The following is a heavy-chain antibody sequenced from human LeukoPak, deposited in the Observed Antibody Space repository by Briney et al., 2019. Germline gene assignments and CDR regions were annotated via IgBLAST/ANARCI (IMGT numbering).Heavy chain of an antibody. CDR1: GFTFSNAW. J-gene: IGHJ4*02. V-gene: IGHV3-15*01. CDR3: TPSVPKVLRYFDWLYYFDY. CDR2: IKSKTDGGTT. Sequence: GGSLRLSCAASGFTFSNAWMSWVRQAPGKGLEWVGRIKSKTDGGTTDYAAPVKGRFTISRDDSKNTLYLQMNSLKTEDTAVYYCTPSVPKVLRYFDWLYYFDYWGQGTLVTVSS. D-gene: IGHD3-9*01.